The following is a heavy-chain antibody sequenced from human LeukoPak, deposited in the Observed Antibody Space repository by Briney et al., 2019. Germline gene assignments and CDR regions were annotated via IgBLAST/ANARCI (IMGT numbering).Heavy chain of an antibody. CDR3: ARSHMSRGGGSCYIDY. CDR2: IYSGGST. D-gene: IGHD2-15*01. J-gene: IGHJ4*02. V-gene: IGHV3-53*01. Sequence: GGSLRLSCAASVFTVSSNYMSWVRQAPGKGLEWVSVIYSGGSTYYADSVKGRFTISRDNSKNTLYLQMNSLRAEDTAVYYCARSHMSRGGGSCYIDYWGQGTLVTVSS. CDR1: VFTVSSNY.